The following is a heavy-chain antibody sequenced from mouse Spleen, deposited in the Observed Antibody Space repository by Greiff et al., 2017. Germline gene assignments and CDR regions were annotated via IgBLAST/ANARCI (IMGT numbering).Heavy chain of an antibody. V-gene: IGHV5-17*01. J-gene: IGHJ3*01. CDR1: GFTFSDYG. D-gene: IGHD2-14*01. CDR3: ANYRYDVGFAY. CDR2: ISSGSSTI. Sequence: EVKLMESGGGLVKPGGSLKLSCAASGFTFSDYGMHWVRQAPEKGLEWVAYISSGSSTIYYADTVKGRFTISRDNAKNTLFLQMTSLRSEDTAMYYCANYRYDVGFAYWGQGTLVTVSA.